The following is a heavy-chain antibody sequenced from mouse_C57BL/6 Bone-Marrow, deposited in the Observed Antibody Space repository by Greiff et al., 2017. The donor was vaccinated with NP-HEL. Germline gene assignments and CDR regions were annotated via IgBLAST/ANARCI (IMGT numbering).Heavy chain of an antibody. J-gene: IGHJ1*03. D-gene: IGHD4-1*01. CDR1: GFTFSSYG. CDR2: ISSGGSYT. Sequence: EVQGVESGGDLVKPGGSLKLSCAASGFTFSSYGMSWVRQTPDKRLEWVATISSGGSYTYYPDSVKGRFTISRDNAKNTLYLQMSRLKSEDTARYYCAVGWYFEVWGTGTTVTVSS. V-gene: IGHV5-6*01. CDR3: AVGWYFEV.